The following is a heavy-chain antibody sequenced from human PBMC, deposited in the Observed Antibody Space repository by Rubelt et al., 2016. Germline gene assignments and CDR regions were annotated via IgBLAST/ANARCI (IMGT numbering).Heavy chain of an antibody. CDR2: ISGSGGSK. V-gene: IGHV3-23*04. CDR3: AKGWLSLLVFDY. CDR1: GFTFSSYA. D-gene: IGHD3-22*01. Sequence: VQLVESGGGVVQPGRSLRLSCAASGFTFSSYAMSWVRQAPGKGLEWVSAISGSGGSKYYADAVKGRFNISRDNAKNKLYLQMNSLRAWDTAVYYWAKGWLSLLVFDYWGQGTLVTVSS. J-gene: IGHJ4*02.